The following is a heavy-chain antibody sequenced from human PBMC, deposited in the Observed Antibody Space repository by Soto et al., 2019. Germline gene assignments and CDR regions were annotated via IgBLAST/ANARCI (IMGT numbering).Heavy chain of an antibody. CDR1: GFTFSSYW. CDR3: ARAVTALGAFDI. D-gene: IGHD3-16*01. CDR2: INSDGSST. J-gene: IGHJ3*02. V-gene: IGHV3-74*01. Sequence: EVQLVESGGGLVQPGGSLRLSCAASGFTFSSYWMHWVRQAPGKGLVWVSRINSDGSSTSYADSVKGRCTISRDNAKNTLYLQMNSLRAEDTAVYYCARAVTALGAFDIWGQGTMVTVSS.